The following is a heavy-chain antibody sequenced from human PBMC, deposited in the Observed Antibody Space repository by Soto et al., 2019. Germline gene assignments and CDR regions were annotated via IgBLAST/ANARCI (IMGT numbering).Heavy chain of an antibody. J-gene: IGHJ6*02. CDR1: GFTFSSYA. CDR2: ISYDGSNK. D-gene: IGHD3-3*01. Sequence: QVQMVESGGGVVQPGRSLRLSCAASGFTFSSYAMHWVRQAPGKGLEWVAVISYDGSNKYYADSVKGRFTISRDNSKNTMYLQMNSLRAEDTAVYYCARDSERPGITMSGYYYGMDVWGQGTTVTVSS. V-gene: IGHV3-30-3*01. CDR3: ARDSERPGITMSGYYYGMDV.